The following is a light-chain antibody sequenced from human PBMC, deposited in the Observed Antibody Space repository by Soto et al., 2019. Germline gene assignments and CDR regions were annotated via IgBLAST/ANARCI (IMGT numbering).Light chain of an antibody. CDR3: CSYGGAYNHV. Sequence: QSALTQPRSVSGSPVQSVTISCTGTSSDVGRYNFVSWYQQHPGEAPKLMIFDVSRRSSVVPDRFSGSKSGNTASLTISGLQHEDEADYYCCSYGGAYNHVFGSGTKVTVL. CDR2: DVS. J-gene: IGLJ1*01. CDR1: SSDVGRYNF. V-gene: IGLV2-11*01.